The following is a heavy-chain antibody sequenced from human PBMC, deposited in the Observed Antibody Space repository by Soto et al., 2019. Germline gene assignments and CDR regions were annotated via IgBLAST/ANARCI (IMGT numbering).Heavy chain of an antibody. CDR1: GFTFSSYG. J-gene: IGHJ3*02. V-gene: IGHV3-33*01. CDR2: IWYDGSNK. D-gene: IGHD3-10*01. CDR3: ARDVGLTYGSGDDDAFDI. Sequence: QVQLVESGGGVVQPGRSLRLSCAASGFTFSSYGMHWVRQAPGKGLEWVAVIWYDGSNKYYADSVKGRFTISRDNSKNTLYLQMNSLRAEDTAVYYCARDVGLTYGSGDDDAFDIWCQGTMVTVSS.